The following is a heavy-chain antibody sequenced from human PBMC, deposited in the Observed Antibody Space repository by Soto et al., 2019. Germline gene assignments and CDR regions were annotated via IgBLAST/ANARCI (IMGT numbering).Heavy chain of an antibody. CDR1: RFIFSTYS. D-gene: IGHD3-16*01. Sequence: EVQLVESGGGLVKPGGSLRLSCAAPRFIFSTYSMNWVRQAPGEGLEWVSSISSSSSSIYYADSVKGRFTISRDNAKNSLYLQMNSLRTEDTAVYYCARSLGAGNWFDPWGQGTLVSVSS. J-gene: IGHJ5*02. V-gene: IGHV3-21*02. CDR2: ISSSSSSI. CDR3: ARSLGAGNWFDP.